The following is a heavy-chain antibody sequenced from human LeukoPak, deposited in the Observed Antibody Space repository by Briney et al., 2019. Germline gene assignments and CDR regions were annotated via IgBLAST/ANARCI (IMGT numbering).Heavy chain of an antibody. CDR1: GYTFTSYD. Sequence: ASVKVSCKASGYTFTSYDINWVRQATGQGLEWMGWMNPNSGNTGYAQKFQGRVTMTRNTSISTAYMELSSLRSEGTAVYYCARFPFSGSGSYYPEDFYYYGMDVWGQGTTVTVSS. J-gene: IGHJ6*02. V-gene: IGHV1-8*01. CDR2: MNPNSGNT. D-gene: IGHD3-10*01. CDR3: ARFPFSGSGSYYPEDFYYYGMDV.